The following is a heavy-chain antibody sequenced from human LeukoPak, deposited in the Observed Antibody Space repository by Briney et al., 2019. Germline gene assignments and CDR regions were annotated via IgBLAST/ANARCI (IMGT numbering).Heavy chain of an antibody. V-gene: IGHV4-34*01. CDR1: GGSFSGYY. Sequence: SETLSLTCAVYGGSFSGYYWSWIRQPPGKGLEWIGEINHSGSTNYNPSLKSRVTILVDTSKNQISLKLSSVTAADTAVYYCARGKIPQLGQIYYYYCMDVWGKGTTVTVSS. CDR2: INHSGST. CDR3: ARGKIPQLGQIYYYYCMDV. J-gene: IGHJ6*03. D-gene: IGHD6-13*01.